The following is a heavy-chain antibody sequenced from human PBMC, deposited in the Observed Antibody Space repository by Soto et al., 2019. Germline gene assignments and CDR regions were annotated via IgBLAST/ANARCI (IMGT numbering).Heavy chain of an antibody. J-gene: IGHJ5*02. CDR1: GFTFSNAW. CDR2: IGTKTYGETP. CDR3: TTFGGQITFS. Sequence: EVQLVESGGSLVKPGGSLRLSCAASGFTFSNAWMSWVRQAPGKGLEWVGRIGTKTYGETPDYAAPVKGRFTISRDDSKNTLSLQMHSPKTEHPDVYYCTTFGGQITFSWGQGTLIIVSS. V-gene: IGHV3-15*04. D-gene: IGHD3-10*01.